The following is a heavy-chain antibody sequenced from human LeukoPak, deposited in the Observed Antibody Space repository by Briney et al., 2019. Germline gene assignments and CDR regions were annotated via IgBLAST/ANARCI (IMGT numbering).Heavy chain of an antibody. D-gene: IGHD3-9*01. V-gene: IGHV4-4*07. CDR3: ARGPYYDNLTGYYTGTFDS. J-gene: IGHJ4*02. Sequence: SETLSLTCTVSGGSLSIYYWSWIRQPAGKGLEWIGRTYSTGSTKYNPSLKSRVTMSIDTSKNQFPLKLSSVTAADTAVYYCARGPYYDNLTGYYTGTFDSWGQGTLVTVSS. CDR2: TYSTGST. CDR1: GGSLSIYY.